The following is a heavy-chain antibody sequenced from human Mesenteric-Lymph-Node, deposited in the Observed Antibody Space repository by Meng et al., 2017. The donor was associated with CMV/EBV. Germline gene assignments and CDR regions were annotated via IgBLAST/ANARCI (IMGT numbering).Heavy chain of an antibody. J-gene: IGHJ3*02. CDR1: AFSFSSYG. V-gene: IGHV3-30*02. D-gene: IGHD2/OR15-2a*01. Sequence: GESLKISCAASAFSFSSYGMHWVRQGPGKGLEWAAFIRYDGSNECYADSVKGRFTISRDNSKNTLYLQMNSLRVEDTAVYYCAKETIPVTVVILDAFEIWGQGIMVTVSS. CDR3: AKETIPVTVVILDAFEI. CDR2: IRYDGSNE.